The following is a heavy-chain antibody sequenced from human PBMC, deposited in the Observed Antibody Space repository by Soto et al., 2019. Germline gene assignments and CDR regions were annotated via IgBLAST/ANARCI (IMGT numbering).Heavy chain of an antibody. Sequence: SETLSLTCTVSGGSVSSGSYYWSWIRQPPGKGLEWIGYIYYSGSTNYNPSLKSRVTISVDTSKNQFSLKLSSVTAADTAVNYCARGAVAAVEPDYWGQGTLVTVSS. V-gene: IGHV4-61*01. CDR1: GGSVSSGSYY. CDR2: IYYSGST. CDR3: ARGAVAAVEPDY. J-gene: IGHJ4*02. D-gene: IGHD2-15*01.